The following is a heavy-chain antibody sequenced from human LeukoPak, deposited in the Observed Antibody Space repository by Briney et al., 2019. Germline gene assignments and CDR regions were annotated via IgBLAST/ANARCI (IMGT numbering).Heavy chain of an antibody. J-gene: IGHJ4*02. Sequence: LPGGSLRLSCAASGVIFTNFAMHWVRQAPGKGLEWVAVISNDERNKYYAESVKGRFTISRDNSNSMVYLQMTSLRLEDTAVYYCARPSPPGDGYNPSDQWGQGSLVIVSS. V-gene: IGHV3-30*04. CDR3: ARPSPPGDGYNPSDQ. CDR2: ISNDERNK. CDR1: GVIFTNFA. D-gene: IGHD5-24*01.